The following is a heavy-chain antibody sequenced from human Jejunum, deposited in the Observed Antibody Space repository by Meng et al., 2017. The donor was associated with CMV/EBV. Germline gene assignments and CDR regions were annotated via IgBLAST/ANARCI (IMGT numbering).Heavy chain of an antibody. CDR3: ARDPSYDTSTYFGD. Sequence: VSGASIGSSGYWWTWIRQPPGKGLEWIGSIYYSGSTFSNPSLKRRVAISVDTSKNQLSLKLSSVTAADTAVYYCARDPSYDTSTYFGDWGQGTLVTSPQ. J-gene: IGHJ4*02. CDR1: GASIGSSGYW. D-gene: IGHD3-22*01. V-gene: IGHV4-30-4*01. CDR2: IYYSGST.